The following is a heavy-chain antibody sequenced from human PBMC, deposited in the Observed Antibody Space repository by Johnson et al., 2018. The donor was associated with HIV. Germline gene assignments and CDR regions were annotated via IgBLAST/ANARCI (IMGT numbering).Heavy chain of an antibody. J-gene: IGHJ3*02. V-gene: IGHV3-20*04. D-gene: IGHD3-10*01. CDR1: GFTFDDYG. CDR2: INWNGGST. CDR3: AREAGSGSYSSWRPDAFDI. Sequence: MLLVESGGGVVQPGRSLRLSCAASGFTFDDYGMSWVRQAPGKGLEWVSGINWNGGSTGYADSVKGRFTISRDNAKNSLYLQMNSLRAEDTALYYCAREAGSGSYSSWRPDAFDIWGQGTMVTVSS.